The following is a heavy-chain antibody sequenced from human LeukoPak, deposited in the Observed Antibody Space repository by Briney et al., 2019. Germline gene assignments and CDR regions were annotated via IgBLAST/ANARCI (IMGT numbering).Heavy chain of an antibody. D-gene: IGHD3-9*01. CDR2: VYYSGKI. Sequence: SETLSLTCTVSGDSFSSSSDIWGWIRQSPGKGLEWIGNVYYSGKINYNSSLESRVTLSVDTSKNQFSPKLTSVTAADTAVYFCARARELAFMAYYFDYWGQGTLATVSS. CDR1: GDSFSSSSDI. V-gene: IGHV4-39*07. CDR3: ARARELAFMAYYFDY. J-gene: IGHJ4*02.